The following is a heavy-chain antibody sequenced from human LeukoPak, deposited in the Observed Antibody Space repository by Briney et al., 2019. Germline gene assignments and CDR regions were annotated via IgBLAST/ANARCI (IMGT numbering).Heavy chain of an antibody. Sequence: GGSLRLSCAASEFTSSSYAMSWVRQAPGKGLEWVSAISGSGGSTYYADSVKGRFTISRDNSKNTLYLQMNSLRAEDTAVYYCAKGDIVVVPAAITFTYWGQGTLVTVSS. D-gene: IGHD2-2*01. J-gene: IGHJ4*02. CDR2: ISGSGGST. CDR3: AKGDIVVVPAAITFTY. V-gene: IGHV3-23*01. CDR1: EFTSSSYA.